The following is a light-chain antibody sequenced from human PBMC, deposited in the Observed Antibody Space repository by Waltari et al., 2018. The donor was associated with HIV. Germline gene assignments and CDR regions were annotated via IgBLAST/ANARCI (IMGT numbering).Light chain of an antibody. Sequence: QPVLTHPPSASATPGHTFTIPCSGRRPTIGRHHVYWYQQLPGTAPKLLIYRNKQRPSGVPDRFSVSRSGTSASLAISGLRSEDEADYYCATWDDSLSGLWVFGGGTKLTVL. CDR3: ATWDDSLSGLWV. CDR1: RPTIGRHH. J-gene: IGLJ3*02. CDR2: RNK. V-gene: IGLV1-47*01.